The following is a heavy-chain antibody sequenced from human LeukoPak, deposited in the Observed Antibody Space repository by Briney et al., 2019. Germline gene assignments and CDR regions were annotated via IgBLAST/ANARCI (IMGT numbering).Heavy chain of an antibody. Sequence: ETLSLTCTVSGGSISSNYMSWVRQAPGKGLEWVSVIYSGGSTYYADSVKGRSTISRDNSKNTLYLQMNSLRAEDTAVYYCASPYCSGGSCYSRAFDIWGQGTMVTVSS. D-gene: IGHD2-15*01. CDR3: ASPYCSGGSCYSRAFDI. CDR2: IYSGGST. CDR1: GGSISSNY. V-gene: IGHV3-53*01. J-gene: IGHJ3*02.